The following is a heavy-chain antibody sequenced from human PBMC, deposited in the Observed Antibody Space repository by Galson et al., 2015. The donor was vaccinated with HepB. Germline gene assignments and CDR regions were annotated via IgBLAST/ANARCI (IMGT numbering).Heavy chain of an antibody. CDR2: IDPSDSYT. Sequence: QSGAEVKKPGESLRISCKGSGYSFTSYWISWVRQMPGKGLEWMGRIDPSDSYTNYSPSFQGHATISADKSISTAYLQWSSLKASDTAMYYCARYATTMASYYYGMDVWGQGTTVTVSS. D-gene: IGHD5-12*01. CDR3: ARYATTMASYYYGMDV. CDR1: GYSFTSYW. J-gene: IGHJ6*02. V-gene: IGHV5-10-1*01.